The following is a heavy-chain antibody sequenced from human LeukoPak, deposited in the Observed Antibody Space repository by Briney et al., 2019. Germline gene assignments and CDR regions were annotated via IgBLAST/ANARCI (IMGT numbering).Heavy chain of an antibody. D-gene: IGHD2-2*01. Sequence: ASVKVSCKASGYTFTGYYMHWVRQAPGQGLEWMGWINPNSGGTNYAQKFQGRVTMTRDTSISTAYMELSRLRSDDTAVYYCAREATTLPLKYCSSTSCYQGGFDYWGQGTLVTVSS. CDR3: AREATTLPLKYCSSTSCYQGGFDY. J-gene: IGHJ4*02. V-gene: IGHV1-2*02. CDR2: INPNSGGT. CDR1: GYTFTGYY.